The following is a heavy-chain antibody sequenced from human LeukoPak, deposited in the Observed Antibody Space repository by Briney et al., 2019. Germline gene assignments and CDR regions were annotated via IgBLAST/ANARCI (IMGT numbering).Heavy chain of an antibody. J-gene: IGHJ4*02. CDR2: ISAYNGNT. V-gene: IGHV1-18*04. CDR1: GYTFTGYY. CDR3: ARVGRGYYDFWSGYYTYDY. Sequence: ASVKVSCKASGYTFTGYYMHWVRQAPGQGLEWMGWISAYNGNTNYAQKLQGRVTMTTDTSTSTAYMELRSLRSDDTAVYYCARVGRGYYDFWSGYYTYDYWGQGTLVTVSS. D-gene: IGHD3-3*01.